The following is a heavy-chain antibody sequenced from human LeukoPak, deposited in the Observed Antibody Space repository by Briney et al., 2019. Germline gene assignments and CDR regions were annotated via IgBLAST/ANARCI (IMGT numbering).Heavy chain of an antibody. V-gene: IGHV1-46*01. CDR2: INPSGGTT. D-gene: IGHD2-2*03. CDR1: GYTFTSYY. CDR3: ARGHPRIVESGYFYYGMDV. Sequence: ASVKVSCKSSGYTFTSYYLHWVRQAPGQGLEWVGMINPSGGTTSYAQKFQGRVTMTRETSTSTMYMELSSLRNGDTALYYCARGHPRIVESGYFYYGMDVWGQGTTVTVSS. J-gene: IGHJ6*02.